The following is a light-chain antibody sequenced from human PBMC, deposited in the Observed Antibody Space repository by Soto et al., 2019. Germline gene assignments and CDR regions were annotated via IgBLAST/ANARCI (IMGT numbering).Light chain of an antibody. V-gene: IGLV2-14*01. CDR2: EVS. CDR1: STDVDDYYL. Sequence: QSVLTQPASVSGSPGQSITISCTAASTDVDDYYLVSWYQHHPGKAPKLIIYEVSNRPSGVSHRFSASMSGNTASLTISGLQAEDEADYYCSSYTSSSTLFGTGTKVTVL. CDR3: SSYTSSSTL. J-gene: IGLJ1*01.